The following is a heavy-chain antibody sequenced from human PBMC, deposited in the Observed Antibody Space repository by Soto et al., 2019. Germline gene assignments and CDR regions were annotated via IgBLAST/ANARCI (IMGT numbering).Heavy chain of an antibody. Sequence: ASVKVSCKASGYTFTGYYMHWVRQAPGQGLEWMGWINPNSGGTNYAQKFQGRVTMTRDTSISTAYMELSRLRSDDTAVYYCARAPRITIMRGSSSWFDPWGQGTLVTVS. CDR1: GYTFTGYY. V-gene: IGHV1-2*02. D-gene: IGHD3-3*01. J-gene: IGHJ5*02. CDR3: ARAPRITIMRGSSSWFDP. CDR2: INPNSGGT.